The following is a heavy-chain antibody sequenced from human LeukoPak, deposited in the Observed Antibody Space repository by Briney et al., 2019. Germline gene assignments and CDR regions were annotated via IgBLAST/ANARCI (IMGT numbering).Heavy chain of an antibody. CDR3: ARDRGVYVEFYYMDV. V-gene: IGHV4-4*07. CDR1: GGSISSYY. D-gene: IGHD5/OR15-5a*01. Sequence: SETLSLTCTVSGGSISSYYWSWIRQPAGKGLEWIGRIYTSGSTNYNPSLKSRVTMSVDTSKNQFSLKLSSVTAADTAVYYCARDRGVYVEFYYMDVWGKGTTVTVSS. CDR2: IYTSGST. J-gene: IGHJ6*03.